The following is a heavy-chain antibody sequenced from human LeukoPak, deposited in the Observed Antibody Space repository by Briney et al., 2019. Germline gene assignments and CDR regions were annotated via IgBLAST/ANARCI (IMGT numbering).Heavy chain of an antibody. J-gene: IGHJ6*02. V-gene: IGHV3-7*05. CDR2: IQEEGRED. CDR1: RLIFSTLW. Sequence: GGSRRLSCTASRLIFSTLWMSWVRQTPEEVREWVATIQEEGREDVHVDSVKDRLTIYRHNPTRSRYLQMNSLRTEDTAVYYCARDPDSGSRSYGMDVWGQGATVTVSS. D-gene: IGHD1-26*01. CDR3: ARDPDSGSRSYGMDV.